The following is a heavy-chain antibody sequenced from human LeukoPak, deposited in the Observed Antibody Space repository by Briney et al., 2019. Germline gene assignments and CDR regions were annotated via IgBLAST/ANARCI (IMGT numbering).Heavy chain of an antibody. V-gene: IGHV3-23*01. J-gene: IGHJ4*02. Sequence: GGSLRLSCAASGFTFNTYSMNWARQAPGKGLEWVSAISGSGGSTYYADSVKGRFTISRDNSKNTLYLQMNSLRAEDTAVYYCVTHNWNDWGQGTLVTVSS. D-gene: IGHD1-20*01. CDR1: GFTFNTYS. CDR2: ISGSGGST. CDR3: VTHNWND.